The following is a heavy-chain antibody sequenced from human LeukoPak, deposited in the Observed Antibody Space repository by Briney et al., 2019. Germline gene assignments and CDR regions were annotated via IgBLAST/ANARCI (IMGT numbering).Heavy chain of an antibody. V-gene: IGHV4-4*07. CDR2: IYTSETTNY. J-gene: IGHJ6*02. CDR3: ARGLVEMGPRMDV. CDR1: GGSISSYY. D-gene: IGHD5-24*01. Sequence: PSETLSLTCTVSGGSISSYYWSWIRQPAGKGLEWIGRIYTSETTNYNYNPSLKSRVTMSVDTSKNQFSLKLSSVTAADTAVYYCARGLVEMGPRMDVWGQGTTVTVSS.